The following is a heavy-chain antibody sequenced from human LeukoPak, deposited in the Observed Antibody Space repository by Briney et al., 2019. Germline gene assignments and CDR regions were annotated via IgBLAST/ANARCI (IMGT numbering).Heavy chain of an antibody. CDR1: GYTFTSYY. CDR3: ARASWVKYYYYMDV. CDR2: INPSGGST. D-gene: IGHD4-23*01. V-gene: IGHV1-46*01. J-gene: IGHJ6*03. Sequence: ASVKVSCKASGYTFTSYYMHWVRQAPGQGLEWMGIINPSGGSTSYAQKFQGRVTMTRDTSISTAYMELSRLRSDDTAVYYCARASWVKYYYYMDVWGKGTTVTISS.